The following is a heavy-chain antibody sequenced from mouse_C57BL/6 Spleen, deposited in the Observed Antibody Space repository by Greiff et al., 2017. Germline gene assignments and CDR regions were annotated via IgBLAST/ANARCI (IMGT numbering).Heavy chain of an antibody. CDR3: ARGGVYYFDY. CDR1: GYTFTSYW. Sequence: QVQLQQPGAELVKPGASVKLSCKASGYTFTSYWMQWVKQRPGQGLEWIREIDPSDSYTNYNQKFKGKATLTVDTSSSTAYMQLSSLTSEDSAVYYWARGGVYYFDYWGQGTTLTVSS. J-gene: IGHJ2*01. V-gene: IGHV1-50*01. CDR2: IDPSDSYT.